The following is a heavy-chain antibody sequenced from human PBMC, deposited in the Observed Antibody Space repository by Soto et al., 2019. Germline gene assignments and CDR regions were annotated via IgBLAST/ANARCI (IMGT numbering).Heavy chain of an antibody. CDR3: ARDRGGFNYYYYGRDV. D-gene: IGHD3-10*01. CDR2: INPNSGGT. V-gene: IGHV1-2*02. CDR1: GYTFTGYY. Sequence: ASVKVSCKASGYTFTGYYMHWVRQAPGQGLEWMGWINPNSGGTNYAQKFQGRVTMTRDTSISTAYMELSRLRSDDTAVYYCARDRGGFNYYYYGRDVWGQETTVSVSS. J-gene: IGHJ6*02.